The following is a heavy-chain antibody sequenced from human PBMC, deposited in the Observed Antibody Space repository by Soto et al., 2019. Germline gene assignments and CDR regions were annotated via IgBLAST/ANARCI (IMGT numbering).Heavy chain of an antibody. D-gene: IGHD1-26*01. J-gene: IGHJ4*02. V-gene: IGHV1-8*01. CDR2: MNPDSANT. CDR3: ARAIRDQLLSDY. Sequence: QVQLVQSGAEVKQPGASVKVSCRTSGYTFTNYDISWVRQATGQGLEWMGWMNPDSANTGYAQKFQGRVTLTRDTSISTDYMELNSLTSEDTAIYYCARAIRDQLLSDYWGQGSLVIVSS. CDR1: GYTFTNYD.